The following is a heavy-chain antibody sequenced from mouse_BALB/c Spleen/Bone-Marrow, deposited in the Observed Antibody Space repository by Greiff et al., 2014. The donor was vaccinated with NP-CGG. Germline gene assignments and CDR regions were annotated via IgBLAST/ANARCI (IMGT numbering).Heavy chain of an antibody. Sequence: VQLKESGPELVKPGASVKISCKASGYTFTDYNMHWVKQSHGKSLEWIGYIYPYNGGTGYNQKFKSKATLTVDNPSSTAYMELRSLTSEDSAVYYCARSYGNWYFDVWGAGTTVTVSS. CDR2: IYPYNGGT. CDR1: GYTFTDYN. CDR3: ARSYGNWYFDV. J-gene: IGHJ1*01. V-gene: IGHV1S29*02. D-gene: IGHD2-10*02.